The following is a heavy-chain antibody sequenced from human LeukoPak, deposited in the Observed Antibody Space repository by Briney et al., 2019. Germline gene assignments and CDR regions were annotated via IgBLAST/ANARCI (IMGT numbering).Heavy chain of an antibody. Sequence: ASETLSLTCTVSGVSISNYYWSWIRQPPGKGLEWIGYIYYSGSTNYNPSLKSRVTISVDTSKNQFSLKLSSVTAADTAVYYCARDFGYYDSSGYYYPSYFDYWGQGTLVTVSS. J-gene: IGHJ4*02. V-gene: IGHV4-59*01. D-gene: IGHD3-22*01. CDR3: ARDFGYYDSSGYYYPSYFDY. CDR1: GVSISNYY. CDR2: IYYSGST.